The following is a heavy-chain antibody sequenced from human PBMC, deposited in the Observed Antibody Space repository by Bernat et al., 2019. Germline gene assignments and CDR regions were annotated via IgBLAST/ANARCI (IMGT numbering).Heavy chain of an antibody. CDR3: ARDEEYCTNGVCQPYYYYGMDV. D-gene: IGHD2-8*01. J-gene: IGHJ6*02. Sequence: EVQLVEAGGGLIQPGGSLRLSCAASGFTVINNQMSWVRQAPGQGLEWVSVFYVGGNTYYTDSVKGRFIITTDISTNTLYLQMNSLRAEDTAVYYCARDEEYCTNGVCQPYYYYGMDVWGQGTTVTVSS. CDR1: GFTVINNQ. CDR2: FYVGGNT. V-gene: IGHV3-53*01.